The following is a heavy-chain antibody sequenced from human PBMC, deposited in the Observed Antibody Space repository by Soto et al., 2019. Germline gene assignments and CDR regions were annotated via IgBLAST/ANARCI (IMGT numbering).Heavy chain of an antibody. CDR3: AREGSSSRYFDD. D-gene: IGHD6-13*01. V-gene: IGHV3-33*01. CDR1: GFTFSSYG. Sequence: QVQLVESGGGVVQPGRSLRLSCAASGFTFSSYGMHWVRQAPGKGLEWVAVIWHDGSKDFYADSVKGRFTISRDNSKNTLYLQMNTLRVEDMAVYYCAREGSSSRYFDDWGQGTLVTVSS. J-gene: IGHJ4*02. CDR2: IWHDGSKD.